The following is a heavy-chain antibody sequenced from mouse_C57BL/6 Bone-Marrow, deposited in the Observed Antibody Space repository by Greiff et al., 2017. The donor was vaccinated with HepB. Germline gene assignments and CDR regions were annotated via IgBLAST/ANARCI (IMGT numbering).Heavy chain of an antibody. J-gene: IGHJ2*01. V-gene: IGHV14-2*01. D-gene: IGHD1-1*01. Sequence: VHVKQSGAELVKPGASVKLSCTASGFNIKDYYMHWVKQRTEQGLEWIGRIDPEDGETKYAPKFQGKATITADTSSNTAYLQLSSLTSEDTAVYYCARDYYGSREGNYFDYWGQGTTLTVSS. CDR3: ARDYYGSREGNYFDY. CDR1: GFNIKDYY. CDR2: IDPEDGET.